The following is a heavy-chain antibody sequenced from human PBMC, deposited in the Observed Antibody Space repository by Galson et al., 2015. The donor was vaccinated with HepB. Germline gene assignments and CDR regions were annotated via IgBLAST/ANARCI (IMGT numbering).Heavy chain of an antibody. J-gene: IGHJ3*02. CDR1: GFTFSDYY. CDR3: ARDARVGWLRLGRGGDAFDI. Sequence: SLRLSCAASGFTFSDYYMSWIRQAPGKGLEWVSYISSSSSYTNYADSVKGRFTISRDNAKNSLYLQMNSLRAEDTAVYYCARDARVGWLRLGRGGDAFDIWGQGTMVTVSS. V-gene: IGHV3-11*06. D-gene: IGHD5-12*01. CDR2: ISSSSSYT.